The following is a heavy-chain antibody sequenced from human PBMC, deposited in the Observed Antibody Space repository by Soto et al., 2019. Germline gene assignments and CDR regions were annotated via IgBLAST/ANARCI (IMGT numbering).Heavy chain of an antibody. CDR2: RSWNGGYI. J-gene: IGHJ4*02. D-gene: IGHD3-22*01. Sequence: EVQLVESGGGLEQPGRSLRLSCAASGFSFDDFAMHWVRQAPGKGLEWVSGRSWNGGYIAYADSVKGRFTISRDNAKKSLYLHMSSLRVEDTALYYCVKDRDYFDSSGDFDYWGQGTLVTVSS. V-gene: IGHV3-9*01. CDR3: VKDRDYFDSSGDFDY. CDR1: GFSFDDFA.